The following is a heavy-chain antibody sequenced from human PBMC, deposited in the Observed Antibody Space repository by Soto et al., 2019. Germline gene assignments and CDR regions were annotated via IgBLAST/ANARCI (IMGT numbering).Heavy chain of an antibody. D-gene: IGHD1-1*01. CDR2: IIPIFGTA. V-gene: IGHV1-69*13. CDR1: GGTFSSYA. J-gene: IGHJ4*02. Sequence: GASVKVSCKASGGTFSSYAISWVRQAPGQGLEWMGGIIPIFGTANYAQKFQGRVTITADESTSTAYMELSSLRSEDTAVYYCWYNWNDLDDYWGQGTLVTVSS. CDR3: WYNWNDLDDY.